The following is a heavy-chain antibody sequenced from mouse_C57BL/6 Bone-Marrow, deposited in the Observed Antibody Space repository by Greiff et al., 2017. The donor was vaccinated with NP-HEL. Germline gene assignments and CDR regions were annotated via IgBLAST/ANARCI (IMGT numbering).Heavy chain of an antibody. Sequence: VQLQESGPGLVQPSQSLSITCTVSGFSLTSYGVHWVRQSPGKGLEWLGVIWSGGSTDYNAAFISSLSISKDNSKSQVFFKMNSLQADDTAIYYCASYYDYGGGFAYWGQGTLVTVSA. J-gene: IGHJ3*01. D-gene: IGHD2-4*01. CDR2: IWSGGST. CDR1: GFSLTSYG. V-gene: IGHV2-2*01. CDR3: ASYYDYGGGFAY.